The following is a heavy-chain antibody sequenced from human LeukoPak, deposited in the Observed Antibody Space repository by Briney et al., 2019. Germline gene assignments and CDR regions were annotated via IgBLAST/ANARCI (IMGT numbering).Heavy chain of an antibody. CDR2: IYYSGST. V-gene: IGHV4-59*01. D-gene: IGHD1-26*01. CDR1: GGSISSYY. J-gene: IGHJ5*02. Sequence: PSETLSLTCTVSGGSISSYYWSWIRQPPGKGLEWIGYIYYSGSTNHNPSLKSRVTISVDTSKNQFSLKPSSVTAADTAVYYCAIFSGGDWFDPWGQGTLVTVSS. CDR3: AIFSGGDWFDP.